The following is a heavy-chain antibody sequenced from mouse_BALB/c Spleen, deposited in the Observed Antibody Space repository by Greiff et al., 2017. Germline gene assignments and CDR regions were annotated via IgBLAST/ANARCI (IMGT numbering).Heavy chain of an antibody. J-gene: IGHJ4*01. CDR2: INSNGGST. CDR1: GFTFSSYG. V-gene: IGHV5-6-3*01. CDR3: ASHYYGSAMDY. D-gene: IGHD1-1*01. Sequence: EVKLVESGGGLVQPGGSLKLSCAASGFTFSSYGMSWVRQTPDKRLELVATINSNGGSTYYPDSVKGRFTISRDNAKNTLYLQMSSLKSEDTAMYYCASHYYGSAMDYWGQGTSVTVSS.